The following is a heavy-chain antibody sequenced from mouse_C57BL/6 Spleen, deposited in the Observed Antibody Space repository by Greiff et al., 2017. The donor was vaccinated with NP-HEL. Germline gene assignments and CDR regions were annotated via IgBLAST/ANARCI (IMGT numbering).Heavy chain of an antibody. J-gene: IGHJ2*01. CDR2: INPSNGGT. Sequence: QVQLQQPGTELVKPGASGYTFTSYWMHWVKQRPGQGLEWIGNINPSNGGTNYNEKFKSKATLTVYKSSSTAYMQLSSLTSEDSAVYYCARSGQLLRSTYFDYWGQGTTLTVSS. CDR3: ARSGQLLRSTYFDY. V-gene: IGHV1-53*01. D-gene: IGHD1-1*01. CDR1: GYTFTSYW.